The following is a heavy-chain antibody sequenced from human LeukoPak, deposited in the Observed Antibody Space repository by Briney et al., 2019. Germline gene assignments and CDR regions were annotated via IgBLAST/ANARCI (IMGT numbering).Heavy chain of an antibody. D-gene: IGHD6-6*01. V-gene: IGHV4-61*01. Sequence: SETLSLTCTVSDDSVSSDNYYWSWIRQPPGKGLEWIGYVYYSGSTNYNPSLKSRVTTSVDTSKNQFSLKLSSVTAADTAVYFCARRKAVRPRDYYFDYWGQGTLVTVSS. J-gene: IGHJ4*02. CDR1: DDSVSSDNYY. CDR3: ARRKAVRPRDYYFDY. CDR2: VYYSGST.